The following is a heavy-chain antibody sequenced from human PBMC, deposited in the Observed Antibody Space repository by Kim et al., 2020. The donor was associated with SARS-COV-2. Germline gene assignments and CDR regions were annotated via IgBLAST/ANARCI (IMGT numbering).Heavy chain of an antibody. J-gene: IGHJ6*02. Sequence: ASVKVSCKASGYTFTSYDINWVRQATGQGLEWMGWMNPNSGNTGYAQKFQGRVTMTRNTSISTAYMELSSLRSEDTAVYYCARARTGYYRGYYYYYGMDVWGQGTTVTVSS. CDR2: MNPNSGNT. V-gene: IGHV1-8*01. CDR1: GYTFTSYD. D-gene: IGHD3-9*01. CDR3: ARARTGYYRGYYYYYGMDV.